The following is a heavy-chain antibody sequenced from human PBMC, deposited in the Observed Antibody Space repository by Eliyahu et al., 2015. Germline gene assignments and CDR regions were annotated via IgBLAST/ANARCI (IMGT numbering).Heavy chain of an antibody. CDR3: ARAYLRREYYFDY. CDR2: ISSSGSTI. Sequence: EVQLVESGGGLVQPGGSLGLSCAXSGFXFSSYEMNWVXQAQGKGLEWVSYISSSGSTIYYADSVKGRFTISRDNAKNSLYLQMNSLRAEDTAVYYCARAYLRREYYFDYWGQGTLVTVSS. CDR1: GFXFSSYE. V-gene: IGHV3-48*03. J-gene: IGHJ4*02. D-gene: IGHD2-2*02.